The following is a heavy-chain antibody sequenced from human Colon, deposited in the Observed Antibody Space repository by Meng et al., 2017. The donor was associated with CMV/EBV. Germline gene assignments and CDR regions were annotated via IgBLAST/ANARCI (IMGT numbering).Heavy chain of an antibody. D-gene: IGHD3-22*01. J-gene: IGHJ4*02. CDR3: ARTWRRYDSGGYFDY. CDR1: GFSLSSHG. V-gene: IGHV3-30*02. CDR2: IRNDGSKL. Sequence: GGSLRLSCAASGFSLSSHGMHWVRQAPGKGLEWVAFIRNDGSKLFYGDSVKGRFTISRDDAKNSLYLQMNNLKPEDTALYYCARTWRRYDSGGYFDYWGQGTLVTVSS.